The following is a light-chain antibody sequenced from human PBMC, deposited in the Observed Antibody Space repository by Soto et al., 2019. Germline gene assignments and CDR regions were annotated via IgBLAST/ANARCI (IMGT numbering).Light chain of an antibody. CDR1: QSVTTY. V-gene: IGKV3-11*01. CDR3: QQRSNWPPSIT. Sequence: EIVLTQSPATLSLSPGERATLSCKASQSVTTYLAWYQQKPGQAPRLLIYDASTRATGIAARFRGSGSGTDFTLTIGSLEPEDFAVYYCQQRSNWPPSITFGQGTRLEIK. CDR2: DAS. J-gene: IGKJ5*01.